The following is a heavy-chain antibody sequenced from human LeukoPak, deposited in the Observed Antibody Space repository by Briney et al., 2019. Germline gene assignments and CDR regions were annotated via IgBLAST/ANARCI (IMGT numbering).Heavy chain of an antibody. CDR1: GYTFTSYG. CDR3: ARVVAGTWGVFDY. D-gene: IGHD6-19*01. CDR2: INPNSGGT. Sequence: GASVKVSCKASGYTFTSYGISWVRQAPGQGLEWMGWINPNSGGTNYAQKFQGWVTMTRDTSISTAYMELSRLRSDDTAVYYCARVVAGTWGVFDYWGQGTLVTVSS. J-gene: IGHJ4*02. V-gene: IGHV1-2*04.